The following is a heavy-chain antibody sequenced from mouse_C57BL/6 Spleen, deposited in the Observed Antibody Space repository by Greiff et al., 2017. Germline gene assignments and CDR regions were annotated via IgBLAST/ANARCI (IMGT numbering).Heavy chain of an antibody. CDR3: AREGYYGYFDY. D-gene: IGHD2-1*01. CDR2: IHPNSGST. J-gene: IGHJ2*01. Sequence: QVQLQQPGAELVKPGASVKLSCTASGYTFTSYWMHWVKQRPGQGLEWIGMIHPNSGSTNYNEKFKSNATLTVDKSSSTAYMQLSSLTSEDSAVYYCAREGYYGYFDYWGEGTTLTVSS. CDR1: GYTFTSYW. V-gene: IGHV1-64*01.